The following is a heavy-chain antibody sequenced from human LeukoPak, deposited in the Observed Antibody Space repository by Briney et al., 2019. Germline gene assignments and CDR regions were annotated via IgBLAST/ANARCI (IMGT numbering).Heavy chain of an antibody. V-gene: IGHV3-23*01. CDR1: GFFFSNYP. CDR2: ISDNGHAV. CDR3: ASGGLRWTLNPDY. J-gene: IGHJ4*02. Sequence: GGSLRLSCAASGFFFSNYPMTWVRQAPGRGREWVSGISDNGHAVHYADSVNGRFTISRDNIQNTLDLQMHSLRGDHTAIYYCASGGLRWTLNPDYWGQGVLVTVSS. D-gene: IGHD3-3*01.